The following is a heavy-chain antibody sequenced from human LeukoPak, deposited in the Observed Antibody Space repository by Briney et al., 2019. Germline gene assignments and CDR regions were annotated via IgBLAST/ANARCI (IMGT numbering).Heavy chain of an antibody. V-gene: IGHV4-59*01. CDR2: IYYSGST. CDR3: ARGVMTGYSSSWHFDY. Sequence: SETLSLTCTVSGGSLSSYYWSWIRQPPGKGLEWIGYIYYSGSTNYNPSLKSRVTISVDTSKNQFSLKLSSVTAADTAVYYCARGVMTGYSSSWHFDYWGQGTLVTVSS. J-gene: IGHJ4*02. CDR1: GGSLSSYY. D-gene: IGHD6-13*01.